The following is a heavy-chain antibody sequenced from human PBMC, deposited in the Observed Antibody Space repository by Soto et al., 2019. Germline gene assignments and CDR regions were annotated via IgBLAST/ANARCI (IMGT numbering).Heavy chain of an antibody. J-gene: IGHJ5*02. CDR2: IYWNDDG. CDR3: ALRGYCTVDSCYSA. D-gene: IGHD2-15*01. Sequence: QITLKESGPTLVKPTQTLTLTCTFSGFSLSTSGVGVGWIRQPPGKALEWLALIYWNDDGRCSPSLKTRLTIXTXTXXHQVVLTMSNMDPVDTATYYCALRGYCTVDSCYSAWGQGTLVTVSS. V-gene: IGHV2-5*01. CDR1: GFSLSTSGVG.